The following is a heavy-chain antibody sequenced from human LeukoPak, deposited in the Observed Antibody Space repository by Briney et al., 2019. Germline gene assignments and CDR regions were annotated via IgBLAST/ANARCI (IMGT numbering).Heavy chain of an antibody. CDR3: AREDYYDSSGYAF. Sequence: ASVKVSCKASGYTFTSYYMHWARQAPGQGLEWMGWINPNSGGTNYAQKFQGRVTMTRDTSISTAYMELSRLRSDDTAVYYCAREDYYDSSGYAFWGQGTLVTVSS. J-gene: IGHJ4*02. D-gene: IGHD3-22*01. CDR1: GYTFTSYY. CDR2: INPNSGGT. V-gene: IGHV1-2*02.